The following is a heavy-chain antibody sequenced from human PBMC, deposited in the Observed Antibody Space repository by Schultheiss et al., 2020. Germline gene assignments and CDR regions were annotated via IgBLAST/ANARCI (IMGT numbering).Heavy chain of an antibody. CDR3: AKDRVVVAATALDY. CDR2: ISWNNAVI. D-gene: IGHD2-15*01. J-gene: IGHJ4*02. CDR1: GFRFDDYA. V-gene: IGHV3-9*01. Sequence: SLKISCVASGFRFDDYAMHWVRQTPGKGLEWVSGISWNNAVIGYADSVKGRFTISRDNAKKSVFLQMNSLRTEDTALYYCAKDRVVVAATALDYWGQGTLVTVSS.